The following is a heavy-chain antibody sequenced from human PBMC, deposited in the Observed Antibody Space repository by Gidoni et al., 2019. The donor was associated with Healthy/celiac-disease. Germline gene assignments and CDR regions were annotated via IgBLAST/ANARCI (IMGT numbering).Heavy chain of an antibody. CDR3: ARGRYCSGGSCYPHSTLAYFDY. Sequence: QVQLQQWGAGLLKPSETLSLTCAVYGGSFSGYYWSWIRQPPGKGLEWIGEINHSGSTNYNPALKSRVTISVDTSKNQFSLKLSSVTAADTAVYYCARGRYCSGGSCYPHSTLAYFDYWGQGTLVTVSS. CDR1: GGSFSGYY. CDR2: INHSGST. J-gene: IGHJ4*02. D-gene: IGHD2-15*01. V-gene: IGHV4-34*01.